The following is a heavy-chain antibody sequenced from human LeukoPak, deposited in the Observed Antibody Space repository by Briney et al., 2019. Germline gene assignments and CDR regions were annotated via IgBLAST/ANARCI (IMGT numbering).Heavy chain of an antibody. J-gene: IGHJ4*02. CDR2: IRYDGSNK. V-gene: IGHV3-30*02. CDR3: AKDPQLLWFGELSGYFDY. D-gene: IGHD3-10*01. Sequence: GGSLRLSCAASGLTFSSYGMHWVRQAPGKGLEWVAFIRYDGSNKYYADSVKGRFTISRDNSKNTLYLQMNSLRAEHTAVYYCAKDPQLLWFGELSGYFDYWGQGTLVTVSS. CDR1: GLTFSSYG.